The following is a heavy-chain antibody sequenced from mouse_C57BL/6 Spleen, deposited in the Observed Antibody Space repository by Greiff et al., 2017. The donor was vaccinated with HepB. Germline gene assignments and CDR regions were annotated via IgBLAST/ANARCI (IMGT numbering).Heavy chain of an antibody. CDR1: GFTFSSYA. Sequence: EVMLVESGEGLVKPGGSLKLSCAASGFTFSSYAMSWVRQTPEKRLEWVAYISSGGDYIYYADTVKGRFTISRDNARNTLYLQMSSLKSEDTAMYYCTRDVYDYDGYFDVWGTGTTVTVSS. CDR3: TRDVYDYDGYFDV. CDR2: ISSGGDYI. J-gene: IGHJ1*03. V-gene: IGHV5-9-1*02. D-gene: IGHD2-4*01.